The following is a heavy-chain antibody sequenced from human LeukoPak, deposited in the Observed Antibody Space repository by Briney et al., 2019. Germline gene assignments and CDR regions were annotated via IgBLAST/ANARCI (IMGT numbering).Heavy chain of an antibody. CDR1: GFIVSSNY. Sequence: PGGSLRLSCAASGFIVSSNYMNWVRQTPGKGLEWVSVIYTDGSTYYADSVKGRFTISRDISRYTVHLRMNSLRAGDTAVYYCARDPHGYNSYFDYWGQGTLVTVSS. CDR2: IYTDGST. CDR3: ARDPHGYNSYFDY. D-gene: IGHD5-24*01. V-gene: IGHV3-53*01. J-gene: IGHJ4*02.